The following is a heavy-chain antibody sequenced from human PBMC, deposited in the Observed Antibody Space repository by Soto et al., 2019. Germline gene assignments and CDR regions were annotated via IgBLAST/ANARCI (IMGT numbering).Heavy chain of an antibody. CDR1: GFSVSDNS. CDR3: AKRGGSTSWPFDY. J-gene: IGHJ4*02. D-gene: IGHD2-2*01. CDR2: ISGSGGST. Sequence: PGGSLRLSCAASGFSVSDNSMNWVRQAPGKGLEWVSAISGSGGSTYYADSVKGRFTISRDNSKNTLYLQMNSLRAEDTAVYYCAKRGGSTSWPFDYWGQGTLVTVSS. V-gene: IGHV3-23*01.